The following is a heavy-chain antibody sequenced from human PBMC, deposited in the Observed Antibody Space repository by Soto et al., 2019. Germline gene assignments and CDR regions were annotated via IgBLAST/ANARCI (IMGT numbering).Heavy chain of an antibody. D-gene: IGHD3-10*01. J-gene: IGHJ4*02. V-gene: IGHV4-34*01. CDR3: ARINYYGSGITLNRNDY. CDR1: GGSFSGYY. Sequence: SETLSLTCAVYGGSFSGYYWSWIRQPPGKGLEWIGEINHSGSTNYNPSLKSRVTISVDTSKNQFSLKLSSVTAADTAVYYCARINYYGSGITLNRNDYWGQGTLVTVSS. CDR2: INHSGST.